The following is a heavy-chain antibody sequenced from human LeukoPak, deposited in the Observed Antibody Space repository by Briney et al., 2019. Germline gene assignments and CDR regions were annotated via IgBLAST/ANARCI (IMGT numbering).Heavy chain of an antibody. CDR1: GYSFPTYW. J-gene: IGHJ4*02. CDR2: IYPDESNI. V-gene: IGHV5-51*01. Sequence: GQSLKISCKGSGYSFPTYWIAWVRQMPGKGLEWMGIIYPDESNIRYSPSFQGQVTISADKSISTAYLQWSSLKASDTAMYYCARPPSRGYSSSFEYWGQGTLVTVSS. CDR3: ARPPSRGYSSSFEY. D-gene: IGHD2-2*03.